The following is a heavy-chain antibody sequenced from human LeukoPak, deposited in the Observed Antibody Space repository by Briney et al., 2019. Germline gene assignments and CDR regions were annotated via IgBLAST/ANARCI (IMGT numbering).Heavy chain of an antibody. CDR3: ARDMGSSSWYDY. CDR2: INPSSGGT. J-gene: IGHJ4*02. Sequence: GASVTVSCTASGYTFTGYYMHWVRQAPGQGLEWMGRINPSSGGTNYAQKFQGRVTMTRDTSISTAYMELSRLRSDDTAVYYCARDMGSSSWYDYWGQGTLVTVSS. D-gene: IGHD6-13*01. V-gene: IGHV1-2*06. CDR1: GYTFTGYY.